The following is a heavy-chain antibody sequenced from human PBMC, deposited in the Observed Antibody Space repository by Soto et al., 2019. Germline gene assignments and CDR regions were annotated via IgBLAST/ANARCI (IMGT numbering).Heavy chain of an antibody. Sequence: QVQLQQWGAGLLKPSETLSLTCAVYGGSFSGYYWSWIRQPPGKGLEWIGEINHRGSTNYNPSLKSRVTISVDASKNQFSLKLSSVTAADTAVYYCARGPGIAEAGTLDYWGQGTLVTVSS. CDR1: GGSFSGYY. J-gene: IGHJ4*02. D-gene: IGHD6-13*01. CDR3: ARGPGIAEAGTLDY. CDR2: INHRGST. V-gene: IGHV4-34*01.